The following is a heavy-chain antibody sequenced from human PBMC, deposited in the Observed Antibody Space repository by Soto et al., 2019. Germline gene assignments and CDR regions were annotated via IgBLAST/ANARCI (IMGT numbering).Heavy chain of an antibody. CDR1: GYTFTIYY. J-gene: IGHJ4*02. D-gene: IGHD3-3*01. CDR3: ARRDTSGFLRYFDT. CDR2: INPSVGRA. Sequence: QVQLVQSGAEVKKPGASVKVSCKASGYTFTIYYIHWVRQAPGQGLEWMGIINPSVGRASYAQKFQGRVTITADKSTGTSYMELNNLRSEDTALYYCARRDTSGFLRYFDTWGQGTLVTVS. V-gene: IGHV1-46*01.